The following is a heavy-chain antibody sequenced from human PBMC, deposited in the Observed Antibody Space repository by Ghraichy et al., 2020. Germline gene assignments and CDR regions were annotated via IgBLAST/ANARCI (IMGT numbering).Heavy chain of an antibody. CDR3: ARGHIVVVPALWFDP. V-gene: IGHV4-34*01. CDR1: GGSFSGYY. D-gene: IGHD2-2*01. Sequence: SETLSLTCAVYGGSFSGYYWSWIRQPPGKGLEWIGEINHSGSTNYNPSLKSRVTISVDTSKNQFSLKLSSVTAADTAVYYCARGHIVVVPALWFDPWGQGTLVTVSS. J-gene: IGHJ5*02. CDR2: INHSGST.